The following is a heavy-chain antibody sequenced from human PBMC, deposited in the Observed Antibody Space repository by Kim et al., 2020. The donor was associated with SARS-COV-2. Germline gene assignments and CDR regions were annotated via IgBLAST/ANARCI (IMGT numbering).Heavy chain of an antibody. CDR1: GGSISSYY. J-gene: IGHJ4*02. CDR2: IYYSGST. V-gene: IGHV4-59*01. D-gene: IGHD3-22*01. Sequence: SETLSLTCTVSGGSISSYYWSWIRQPPGKGLEWIGYIYYSGSTNYNPSLKSRVTISVDTSKNQFSLKLSSVTAADTAVYYCARGVGDYYDSSGYYGYYFDYWGQGTLVTVSS. CDR3: ARGVGDYYDSSGYYGYYFDY.